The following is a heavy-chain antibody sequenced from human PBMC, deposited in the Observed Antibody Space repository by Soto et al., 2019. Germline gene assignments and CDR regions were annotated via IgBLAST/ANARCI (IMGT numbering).Heavy chain of an antibody. Sequence: QVQLVQSGAEVKKPGSSVKVSCKASGGTFSSYTISWVRQAPGQGLEWMGRIIPILGIANYAQKFQGRVTITADKSTSTAYMELSSLRSEDTAVYYCARVTDYGGNSSIRDYWGQGTLVTVSS. CDR3: ARVTDYGGNSSIRDY. J-gene: IGHJ4*02. CDR1: GGTFSSYT. V-gene: IGHV1-69*02. D-gene: IGHD4-17*01. CDR2: IIPILGIA.